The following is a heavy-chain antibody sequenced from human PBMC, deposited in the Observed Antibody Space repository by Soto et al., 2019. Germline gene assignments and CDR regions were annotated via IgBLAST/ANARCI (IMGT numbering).Heavy chain of an antibody. D-gene: IGHD2-8*01. CDR1: GYTFTSYA. J-gene: IGHJ4*02. CDR3: ARDIVLMVYAMDY. V-gene: IGHV1-3*01. Sequence: ASVNVSCKASGYTFTSYAMHWVRQAPGQRLEWMGWINAGNGNTKYSQKFQGRVTITRDTSASTAYMELSSLRSEDTAVYYCARDIVLMVYAMDYWGQGTLVTVSS. CDR2: INAGNGNT.